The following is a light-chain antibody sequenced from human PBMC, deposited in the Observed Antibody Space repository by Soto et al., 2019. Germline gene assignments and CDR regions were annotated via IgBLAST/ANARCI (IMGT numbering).Light chain of an antibody. CDR1: QSVRSN. CDR2: GAS. CDR3: QQYNNWPRT. V-gene: IGKV3-15*01. Sequence: EIVMTQSPATLSVSPGERATLSCRATQSVRSNLAWYQQRPGQAPSLLIYGASTRATDIPARFSGSGSGTDFTLTISSLQSEDFAVYYCQQYNNWPRTFGQGTKVELK. J-gene: IGKJ1*01.